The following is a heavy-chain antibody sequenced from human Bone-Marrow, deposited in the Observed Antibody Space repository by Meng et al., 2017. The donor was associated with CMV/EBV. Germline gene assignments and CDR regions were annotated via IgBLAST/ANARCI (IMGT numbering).Heavy chain of an antibody. CDR1: GGSVSSGSYY. CDR3: ARDQGDYYYYGMDV. V-gene: IGHV4-61*01. Sequence: GSLRLSCTVSGGSVSSGSYYWSWIRQPPGKGLEWIGYIYYSGSTNYNPSLKSRVTISVDTSKNQFSLKLSSVTAADTAVYYCARDQGDYYYYGMDVWGQGTTVTVSS. CDR2: IYYSGST. J-gene: IGHJ6*02.